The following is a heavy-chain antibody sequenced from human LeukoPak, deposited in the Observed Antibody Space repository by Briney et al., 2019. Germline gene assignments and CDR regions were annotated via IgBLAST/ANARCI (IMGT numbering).Heavy chain of an antibody. V-gene: IGHV3-23*01. CDR3: AKGIWPAAMNYYYYGMDV. J-gene: IGHJ6*02. D-gene: IGHD2-2*01. CDR2: ISGSGGST. Sequence: PGGSLRLSCAASGFTFSSYAMSWVRQAPGKGLEWVSAISGSGGSTYYADSVKGRFTISRDNSKNTLYLQMNSLRAEDTAVYYCAKGIWPAAMNYYYYGMDVWGQGTTVTVSS. CDR1: GFTFSSYA.